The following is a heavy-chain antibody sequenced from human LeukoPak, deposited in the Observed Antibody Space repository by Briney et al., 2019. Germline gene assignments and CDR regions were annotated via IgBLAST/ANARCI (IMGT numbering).Heavy chain of an antibody. D-gene: IGHD4/OR15-4a*01. J-gene: IGHJ6*02. Sequence: PGRSLRLSCAASGFTFSNYAIHWVRQAPGKGLEWVTVISYDGSNKYYTDSVKGRFTISRDNSKNTLFLQMNNLRAEGTAVYYCAKSKDAASGANSYYYFYGMDVWGQGTTVTVSS. CDR2: ISYDGSNK. V-gene: IGHV3-30*18. CDR1: GFTFSNYA. CDR3: AKSKDAASGANSYYYFYGMDV.